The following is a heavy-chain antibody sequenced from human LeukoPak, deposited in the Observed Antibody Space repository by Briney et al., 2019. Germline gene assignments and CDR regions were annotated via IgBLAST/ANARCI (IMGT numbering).Heavy chain of an antibody. CDR1: GYTLTELS. CDR2: FDPEDGET. D-gene: IGHD3-22*01. Sequence: ASVTVSCKVSGYTLTELSMHWVRQAPGKGLEWMGGFDPEDGETIYAQKFQGRVTVTEDTSTDTAYMELSSLRSEDTAVYYCATGRITMIVVVIDAFDIWGQGTMVTVSS. J-gene: IGHJ3*02. V-gene: IGHV1-24*01. CDR3: ATGRITMIVVVIDAFDI.